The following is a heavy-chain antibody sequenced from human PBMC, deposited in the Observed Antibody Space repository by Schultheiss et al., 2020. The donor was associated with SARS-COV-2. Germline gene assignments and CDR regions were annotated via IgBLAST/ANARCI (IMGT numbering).Heavy chain of an antibody. J-gene: IGHJ4*02. CDR3: AREGRDSGSYYMLPFATFDY. V-gene: IGHV4-59*12. D-gene: IGHD3-10*01. CDR2: IYYSGST. CDR1: GGSISSYY. Sequence: SETLSLTCTVSGGSISSYYWSWIRQPPGKGLEWIGYIYYSGSTNYNPSLKSRVTISIDTSNNQFSLKLSSVTAADTAVYYCAREGRDSGSYYMLPFATFDYWGQGTLVTVSS.